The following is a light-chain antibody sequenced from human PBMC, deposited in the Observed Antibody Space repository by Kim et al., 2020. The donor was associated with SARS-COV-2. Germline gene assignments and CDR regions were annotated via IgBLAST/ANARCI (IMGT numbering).Light chain of an antibody. CDR2: DVS. CDR3: CSYAGVYSSVE. V-gene: IGLV2-11*01. CDR1: SSDVGGYNS. J-gene: IGLJ2*01. Sequence: QTALTQPRSVSGSPGQSVTISCTGTSSDVGGYNSVSWYQQHPGKAPKLMIYDVSKRPSGVPDRFSGSKSGNTASLTISGLQAEDEADYYCCSYAGVYSSVEFGGGTQLTVL.